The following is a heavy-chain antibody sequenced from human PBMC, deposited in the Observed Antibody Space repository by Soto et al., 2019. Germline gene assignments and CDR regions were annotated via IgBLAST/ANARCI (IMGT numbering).Heavy chain of an antibody. CDR2: ISGSGGST. J-gene: IGHJ4*02. V-gene: IGHV3-23*01. CDR1: GFTFSSYA. CDR3: AKDQDNWNVGYSFDY. D-gene: IGHD1-1*01. Sequence: GGSLRLSCAASGFTFSSYAMSWVRQAPGKGLEWVSAISGSGGSTYYADSVKGRFTISRDNSKNTLYLQMNSLRAEDTAVYYCAKDQDNWNVGYSFDYWGQGTLVTVSS.